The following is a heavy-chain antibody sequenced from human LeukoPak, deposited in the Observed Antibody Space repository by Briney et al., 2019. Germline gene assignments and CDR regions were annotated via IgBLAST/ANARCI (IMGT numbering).Heavy chain of an antibody. CDR1: GYSFTSYW. Sequence: GESLKISCKGSGYSFTSYWIGWVRQMHGKGLEWMGIIYPGNSDTRYGPSFQGQVTISADKSLSTSYLQWTSLKAWDTAMYYCARRWGVGSSPRAVNWFDPWGQGTLVTVSS. V-gene: IGHV5-51*01. D-gene: IGHD6-13*01. CDR3: ARRWGVGSSPRAVNWFDP. CDR2: IYPGNSDT. J-gene: IGHJ5*02.